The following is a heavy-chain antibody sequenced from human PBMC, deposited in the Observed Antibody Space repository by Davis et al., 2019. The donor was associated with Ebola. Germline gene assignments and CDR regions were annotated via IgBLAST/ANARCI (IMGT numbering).Heavy chain of an antibody. CDR3: ADSSGYYYFDY. Sequence: GESLKISCAASGFTFSAYSMNWVRQAPGKGLEWVSAISGSGGSTYYADSVKGRFTISRDNSKNTLYLQMNSLRAEDTALYYCADSSGYYYFDYWGQGTLVTVSS. CDR2: ISGSGGST. V-gene: IGHV3-23*01. D-gene: IGHD3-22*01. J-gene: IGHJ4*02. CDR1: GFTFSAYS.